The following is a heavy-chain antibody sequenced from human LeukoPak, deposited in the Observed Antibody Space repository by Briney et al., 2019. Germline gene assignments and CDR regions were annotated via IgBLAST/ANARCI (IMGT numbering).Heavy chain of an antibody. V-gene: IGHV3-7*01. CDR2: IKQDGSEK. J-gene: IGHJ4*02. Sequence: PGGSLRLSCAASGFTFSSYWMSWVRQAPGKGLEWVANIKQDGSEKYYVDSVKGRFTISRDNAKNSLYLQMNSLRAEDTAVYYCARLTYYYDSSGYYNFDYWGQGTLVTVSS. D-gene: IGHD3-22*01. CDR1: GFTFSSYW. CDR3: ARLTYYYDSSGYYNFDY.